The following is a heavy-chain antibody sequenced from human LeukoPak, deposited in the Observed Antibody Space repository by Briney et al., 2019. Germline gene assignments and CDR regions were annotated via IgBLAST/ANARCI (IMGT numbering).Heavy chain of an antibody. J-gene: IGHJ4*02. V-gene: IGHV1-2*02. CDR1: GYTFIDYF. Sequence: ASVKVSCKASGYTFIDYFMHWVRQAPGQGLEWMGWINPKNGDTNAAQKFQGRVTMTRDTSISTAYMEVSGLTSDDTAIFYCTGDVRGYSSDFDFGGQGTLVPVSS. CDR2: INPKNGDT. D-gene: IGHD6-19*01. CDR3: TGDVRGYSSDFDF.